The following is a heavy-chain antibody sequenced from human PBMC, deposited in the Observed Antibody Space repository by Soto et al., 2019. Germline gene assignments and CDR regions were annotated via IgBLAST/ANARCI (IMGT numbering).Heavy chain of an antibody. Sequence: GDSVKVSCKASGYTFTGYYMHWVRQAPGQGLEWMGWINPNSGGTNYAQKFQGRVTMTRDTSISTAYMELSRLRSDDTAVYYCARDRRKALVVVTAIDYWGQGTLVTVSS. J-gene: IGHJ4*02. CDR1: GYTFTGYY. D-gene: IGHD2-21*02. CDR3: ARDRRKALVVVTAIDY. V-gene: IGHV1-2*02. CDR2: INPNSGGT.